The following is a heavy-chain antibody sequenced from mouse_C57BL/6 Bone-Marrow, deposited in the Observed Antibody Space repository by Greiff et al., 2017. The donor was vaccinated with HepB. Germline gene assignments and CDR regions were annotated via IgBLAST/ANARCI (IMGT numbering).Heavy chain of an antibody. J-gene: IGHJ2*01. CDR1: GYSITSGYY. CDR2: ISYDGSN. Sequence: EVKLQESGPGLVKPSQSLSLTCSVTGYSITSGYYWNWIRQFPGNKLEWMGYISYDGSNNYNPSLKNRISITRDTSKNQFCLKLNSVTTEDTATYYCARDWLPFDYWGQGTTLTVSS. CDR3: ARDWLPFDY. V-gene: IGHV3-6*01.